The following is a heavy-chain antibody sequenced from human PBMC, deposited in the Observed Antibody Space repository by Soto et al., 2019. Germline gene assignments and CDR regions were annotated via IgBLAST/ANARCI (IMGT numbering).Heavy chain of an antibody. J-gene: IGHJ1*01. CDR2: ISYDGSYQ. V-gene: IGHV3-30*04. CDR1: GFTFSNYA. CDR3: ATDSREWLDEYLQH. Sequence: PGGSLRLSCAGSGFTFSNYALQWVRQAPGKGPEWVAVISYDGSYQNYADAVKGRFTISRDDSKNTVYLQMNNLGPEDTAVYYCATDSREWLDEYLQHWGQGTLVPVYS. D-gene: IGHD3-3*01.